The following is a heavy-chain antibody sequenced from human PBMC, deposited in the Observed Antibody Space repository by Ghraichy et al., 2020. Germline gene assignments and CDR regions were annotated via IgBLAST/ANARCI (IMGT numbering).Heavy chain of an antibody. V-gene: IGHV4-59*08. CDR2: IYYSGST. CDR3: ARQAYYDFWSGYSMDV. J-gene: IGHJ6*02. CDR1: GGSISSYY. Sequence: SETLSLTCTVSGGSISSYYWSWIRQPPGKGLEWIGYIYYSGSTNYNPSLKSRVTISVDTSKNQFSLKLSSVTAADTAVYYCARQAYYDFWSGYSMDVWGQGTTVTVSS. D-gene: IGHD3-3*01.